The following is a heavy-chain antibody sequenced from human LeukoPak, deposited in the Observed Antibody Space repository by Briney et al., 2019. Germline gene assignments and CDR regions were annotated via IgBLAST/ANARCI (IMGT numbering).Heavy chain of an antibody. Sequence: PGGSLRLSCAASGFTFSSYAMHWVRQAPGKGLEWVSSISSSSSYIYYADSVKGRFTISRDNAKNSLYLQMNSLRAEDTAVYYCARITMVRGYFASPFDYWGQGTLVTVSS. CDR1: GFTFSSYA. V-gene: IGHV3-21*01. CDR2: ISSSSSYI. CDR3: ARITMVRGYFASPFDY. J-gene: IGHJ4*02. D-gene: IGHD3-10*01.